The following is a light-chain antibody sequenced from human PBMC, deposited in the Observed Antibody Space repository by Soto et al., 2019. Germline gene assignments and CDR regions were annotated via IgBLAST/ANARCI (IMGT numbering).Light chain of an antibody. CDR1: QSGSSTY. J-gene: IGKJ5*01. Sequence: PGERATLSCRASQSGSSTYLAWYQQKPGQAPRLLIYDASNRATGIPARFSGSGSGTDFTLTISSLEPEDFAVYYCQQRSNWPPITFGQGTRLEIK. V-gene: IGKV3-11*01. CDR3: QQRSNWPPIT. CDR2: DAS.